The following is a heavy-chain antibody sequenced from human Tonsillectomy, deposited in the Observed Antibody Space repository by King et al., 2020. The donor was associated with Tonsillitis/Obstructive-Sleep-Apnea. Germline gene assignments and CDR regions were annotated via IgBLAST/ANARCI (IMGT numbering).Heavy chain of an antibody. V-gene: IGHV1-18*01. J-gene: IGHJ6*03. CDR1: GYMFTRYD. CDR2: ISTYNGNT. Sequence: QLVQSGAEVKKPGASVKVSCKASGYMFTRYDISWVRQAPGQGLEWMGWISTYNGNTNYAQKVQGRVIMTTDTSKSTAYMELRSLRSDDTAVYYWARATSDTTMVTSYYYYYMDVWGKGTTVTVSS. D-gene: IGHD5-18*01. CDR3: ARATSDTTMVTSYYYYYMDV.